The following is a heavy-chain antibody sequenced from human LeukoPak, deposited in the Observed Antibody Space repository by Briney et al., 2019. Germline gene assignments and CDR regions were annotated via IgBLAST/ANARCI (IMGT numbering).Heavy chain of an antibody. V-gene: IGHV3-30-3*01. J-gene: IGHJ4*02. D-gene: IGHD3-22*01. CDR2: ISYDGSNK. CDR1: GFTFSSYA. CDR3: ARGGYYDSSGYPTSPSADY. Sequence: PGGSLRLSCAASGFTFSSYAMHWVRQAPGKGLEWVAVISYDGSNKYYADSVKGRFTISRDNSKNTLYLQMNSLRAEDTAVYYCARGGYYDSSGYPTSPSADYWGQGTLVTVSS.